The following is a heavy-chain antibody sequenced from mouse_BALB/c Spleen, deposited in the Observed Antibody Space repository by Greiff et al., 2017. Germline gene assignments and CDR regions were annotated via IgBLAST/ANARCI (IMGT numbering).Heavy chain of an antibody. V-gene: IGHV5-6-5*01. CDR2: ISSGGST. D-gene: IGHD1-1*01. J-gene: IGHJ3*01. CDR1: GFTFSSYA. Sequence: EVQLVESGGGLVKPGGSLKLSCAASGFTFSSYAMSWVRQTPEKRLEWVASISSGGSTYYPDSVKGRFTISRDNARNILYLQMSSLRSEDTAMYYCAREGHYYGSSYVAWFAYWGQGTLVTVSA. CDR3: AREGHYYGSSYVAWFAY.